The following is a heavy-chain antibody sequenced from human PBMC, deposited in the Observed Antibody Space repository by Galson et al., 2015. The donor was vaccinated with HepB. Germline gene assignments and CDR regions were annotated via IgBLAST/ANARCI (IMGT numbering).Heavy chain of an antibody. CDR1: GYTFTSYY. J-gene: IGHJ5*02. D-gene: IGHD4-11*01. V-gene: IGHV1-46*01. Sequence: SVKVSCKASGYTFTSYYMHWVRQAPGQGLEWMGIINPSGGSTSYAQKFQGRVTMTRDTSTSTVYMELSSLRSEDTAVYYCARDRGMTTVTTGWFDPWGQGTLVTVSS. CDR3: ARDRGMTTVTTGWFDP. CDR2: INPSGGST.